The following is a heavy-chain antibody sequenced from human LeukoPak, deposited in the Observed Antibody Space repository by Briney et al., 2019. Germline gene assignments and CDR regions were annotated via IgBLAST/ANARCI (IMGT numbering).Heavy chain of an antibody. CDR2: TYYRSKWYD. CDR3: AKVEDGDYGGWWFDP. V-gene: IGHV6-1*01. Sequence: SQTLSLTCAISGDSVSSNSAAWNWIRQSPSRGLEWLGRTYYRSKWYDDYAVSVKSRITINPDTSKNQYSLQLNSVTPEDTAVYYCAKVEDGDYGGWWFDPWGQGTLVTVSS. CDR1: GDSVSSNSAA. D-gene: IGHD4-17*01. J-gene: IGHJ5*02.